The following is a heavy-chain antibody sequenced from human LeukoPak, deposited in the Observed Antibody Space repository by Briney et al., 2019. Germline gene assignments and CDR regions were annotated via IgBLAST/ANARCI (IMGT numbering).Heavy chain of an antibody. J-gene: IGHJ4*02. D-gene: IGHD3-10*01. V-gene: IGHV3-30*03. CDR1: GFTFSSYG. CDR3: ARDRVVRGVELFDY. Sequence: GRSLRLSCAASGFTFSSYGMHWVRQAPGKGLGWVAVISYDGSNKYYADSVKGRFTISRDNAKNSLYLQMNSLRAEDTAVYYCARDRVVRGVELFDYWGQGTLVTVSS. CDR2: ISYDGSNK.